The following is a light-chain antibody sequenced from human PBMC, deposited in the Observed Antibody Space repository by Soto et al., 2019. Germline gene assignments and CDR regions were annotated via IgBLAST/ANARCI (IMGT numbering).Light chain of an antibody. Sequence: QAVVTQPPSVSGAHGQRVTISCTGSSSNIGAPYDVHWYQQLPGTAPKLLIFVNNNRPSGVPDRFSGSKSGTSASLAINGLEAEDEADYYCQSYDSSLSGVVFGGGTKLTVL. V-gene: IGLV1-40*01. CDR3: QSYDSSLSGVV. CDR1: SSNIGAPYD. J-gene: IGLJ2*01. CDR2: VNN.